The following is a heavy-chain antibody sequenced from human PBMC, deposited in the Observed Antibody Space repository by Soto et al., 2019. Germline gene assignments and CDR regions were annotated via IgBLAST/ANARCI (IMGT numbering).Heavy chain of an antibody. CDR2: IYYSGST. Sequence: QVQLQESGPGLVKPSQTLSITCTVSGGSISSGGYYWSWIRQHPGKGLEWIGYIYYSGSTYYNPSLKRRVTISVDPSKNQFTLKLSAVTAADTAVYYGARETRAVTTVNGMDVCGQGTTVTVSS. CDR1: GGSISSGGYY. V-gene: IGHV4-31*03. J-gene: IGHJ6*02. D-gene: IGHD4-17*01. CDR3: ARETRAVTTVNGMDV.